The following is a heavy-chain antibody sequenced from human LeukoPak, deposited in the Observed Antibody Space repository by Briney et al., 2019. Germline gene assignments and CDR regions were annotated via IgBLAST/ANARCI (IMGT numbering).Heavy chain of an antibody. J-gene: IGHJ4*02. Sequence: GGSLRLSCAASGFTVSSNYMSWVRQAPGKGLEWVSVIYSGGSTYYADSVKGRFTISRDNSKNTLYLQMNSLRAEDTAVYYCARDGRSLAYCGGDCYTDYWGQGTLVTVSS. CDR2: IYSGGST. CDR1: GFTVSSNY. D-gene: IGHD2-21*02. V-gene: IGHV3-53*01. CDR3: ARDGRSLAYCGGDCYTDY.